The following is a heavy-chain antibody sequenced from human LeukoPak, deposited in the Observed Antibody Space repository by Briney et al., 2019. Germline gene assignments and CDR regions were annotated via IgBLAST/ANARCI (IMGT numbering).Heavy chain of an antibody. CDR3: ASGITVVRGVKGYYYYYMDV. Sequence: GGSLRLSCAASGFTFSSYWMSWVRQAPGKGLEWVANIKQDGSEKYYVDSVKGRFTISRDNAKNSLYLQMNSLRAEDTAVYYCASGITVVRGVKGYYYYYMDVWGKGTTVTISS. D-gene: IGHD3-10*01. V-gene: IGHV3-7*01. J-gene: IGHJ6*03. CDR2: IKQDGSEK. CDR1: GFTFSSYW.